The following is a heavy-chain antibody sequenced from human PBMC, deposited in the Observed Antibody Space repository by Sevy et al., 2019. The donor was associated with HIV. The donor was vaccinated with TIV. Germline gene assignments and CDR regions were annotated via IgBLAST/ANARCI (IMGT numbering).Heavy chain of an antibody. CDR3: AREVGATTYAFDI. Sequence: GGSLRLSCAASGFTVSSNYMSWVRQAPGKGLEWVSVIYSGGSTYYADSVKGRFTISRDNSKNTLYLQMNSLRAEDTAVYYCAREVGATTYAFDILGQGTLVTVSS. J-gene: IGHJ3*02. CDR1: GFTVSSNY. D-gene: IGHD1-26*01. CDR2: IYSGGST. V-gene: IGHV3-53*01.